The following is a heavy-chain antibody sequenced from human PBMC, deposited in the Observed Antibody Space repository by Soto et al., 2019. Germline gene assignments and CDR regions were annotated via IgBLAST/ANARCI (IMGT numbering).Heavy chain of an antibody. D-gene: IGHD3-16*01. J-gene: IGHJ4*02. CDR2: IYFNGNT. V-gene: IGHV4-59*01. Sequence: PSETLSLTCSVSADSFSKYYWTWIRQPPGEGLEWIGYIYFNGNTNYNPSLKGRVTISIDTSKKQFSLNLSSVTAADTAVYYCASVTFGGVVLAHWGQGTLVT. CDR3: ASVTFGGVVLAH. CDR1: ADSFSKYY.